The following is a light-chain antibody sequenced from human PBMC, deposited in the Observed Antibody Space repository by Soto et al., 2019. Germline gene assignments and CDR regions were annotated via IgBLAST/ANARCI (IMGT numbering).Light chain of an antibody. Sequence: DIQMTQSPSTLSASIGDRVTITCRASQSISNWLAWYQQKPGKAPKLLIYKASSLEIGVPSRFSGSGSGTAFILTISSLQPDDFATYYCQQYNSYPWTFGQGTKGEI. J-gene: IGKJ1*01. CDR2: KAS. CDR3: QQYNSYPWT. V-gene: IGKV1-5*03. CDR1: QSISNW.